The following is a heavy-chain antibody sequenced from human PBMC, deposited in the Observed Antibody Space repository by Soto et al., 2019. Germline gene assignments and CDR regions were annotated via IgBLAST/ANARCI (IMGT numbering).Heavy chain of an antibody. CDR2: IIPIFGTP. CDR1: GGTFSTYT. Sequence: QVQLVQSGAEVKKSGSSVKVSCKASGGTFSTYTFSWVRQAPGQGLEWMGRIIPIFGTPYYAQKFQGRVTLTADKSTSTVYMELSSLGSDDTAVYFCARGLECRGYCLDKPTWFGPWGQGTLVTVSS. CDR3: ARGLECRGYCLDKPTWFGP. J-gene: IGHJ5*02. V-gene: IGHV1-69*06. D-gene: IGHD2-15*01.